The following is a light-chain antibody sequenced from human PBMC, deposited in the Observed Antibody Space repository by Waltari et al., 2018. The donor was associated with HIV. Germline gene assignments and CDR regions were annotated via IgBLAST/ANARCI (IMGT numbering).Light chain of an antibody. CDR1: VLAKKY. Sequence: SYELTQPSSVSVSPGQTARITCSGDVLAKKYARWFQQKPGQAPVLVIYKDSERPSGIPERFSGSSSGTTVTLTISGAQVEDEADYYCQTWGTYVVFGGGTKLTVL. CDR2: KDS. CDR3: QTWGTYVV. V-gene: IGLV3-27*01. J-gene: IGLJ2*01.